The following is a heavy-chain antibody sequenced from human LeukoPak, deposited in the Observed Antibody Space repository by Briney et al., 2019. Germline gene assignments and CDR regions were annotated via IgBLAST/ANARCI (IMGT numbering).Heavy chain of an antibody. D-gene: IGHD6-13*01. J-gene: IGHJ3*02. CDR3: ARESRTGSSSWWGVDAFDI. CDR1: GDSVSSNSAA. CDR2: TYYRSKWYN. Sequence: SQTLSLTCAISGDSVSSNSAAWNWIRQSPSRGLEWLGRTYYRSKWYNDYAVSVKSRITINPDTSKNQFSLQLNSVTPEDTAVYYCARESRTGSSSWWGVDAFDIWGQGTMVTVSS. V-gene: IGHV6-1*01.